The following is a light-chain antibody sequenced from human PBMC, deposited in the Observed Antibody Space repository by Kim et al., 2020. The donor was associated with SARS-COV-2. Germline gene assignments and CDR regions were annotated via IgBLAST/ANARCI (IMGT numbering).Light chain of an antibody. CDR2: DVS. Sequence: QSALTQPRSVSGSPGQSVTISCTGTSSDVGGYNYVSWYQQHPGKAPKLMIYDVSKRPSGVPDRFSGSKSGNTASLTISGLQAEDEADYYCCSYAGSWGFGTGTKVTVL. J-gene: IGLJ1*01. V-gene: IGLV2-11*01. CDR3: CSYAGSWG. CDR1: SSDVGGYNY.